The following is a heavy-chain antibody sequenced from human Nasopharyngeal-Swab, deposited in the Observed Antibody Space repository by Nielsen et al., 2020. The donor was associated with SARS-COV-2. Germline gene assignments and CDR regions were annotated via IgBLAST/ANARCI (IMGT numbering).Heavy chain of an antibody. CDR2: ISYDGSNK. Sequence: GESLKISCAASGFIFSGCGMHWVRQAPGKGLEWVALISYDGSNKFYADSVKGRFTISRDNSKNTLYLQMNSLRAEDTAVYYCAKDRYFAHYYFDYWGQGTLVTVSS. D-gene: IGHD3-9*01. CDR1: GFIFSGCG. J-gene: IGHJ4*02. V-gene: IGHV3-30*18. CDR3: AKDRYFAHYYFDY.